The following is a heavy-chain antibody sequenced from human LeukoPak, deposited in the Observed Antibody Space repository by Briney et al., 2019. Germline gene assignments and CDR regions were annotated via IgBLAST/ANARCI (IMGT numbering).Heavy chain of an antibody. CDR2: IKQDGSEK. D-gene: IGHD2-15*01. Sequence: GGSLRLSCAASGFTFSSYYMSWVRQAPGKGLEWVANIKQDGSEKYYVDSVKGRFTISRDNAKNSLYLQMNSLRAEGTAVYDCARVVEPGGWVDPWGQGTLVTVSS. J-gene: IGHJ5*02. CDR1: GFTFSSYY. CDR3: ARVVEPGGWVDP. V-gene: IGHV3-7*01.